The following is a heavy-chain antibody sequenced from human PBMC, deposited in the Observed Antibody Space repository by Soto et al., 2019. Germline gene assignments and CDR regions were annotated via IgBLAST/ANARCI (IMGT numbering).Heavy chain of an antibody. CDR1: GGTFGSYT. J-gene: IGHJ6*03. CDR2: IIPILGIA. V-gene: IGHV1-69*04. D-gene: IGHD3-3*01. CDR3: ARDPGYDPRGNYMDV. Sequence: ASVKVSCKASGGTFGSYTISWVRQAPGQGLEWMGRIIPILGIANYAQKFQGRVTITADKSTSTAYMELSSLRSEDTAVYYCARDPGYDPRGNYMDVWGKGTTVTVSS.